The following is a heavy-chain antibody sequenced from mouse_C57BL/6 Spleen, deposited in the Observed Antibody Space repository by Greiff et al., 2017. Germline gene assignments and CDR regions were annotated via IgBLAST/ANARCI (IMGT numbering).Heavy chain of an antibody. J-gene: IGHJ3*01. Sequence: VKLQQPGAELVKPGASVKVSCKASGYTFTSYWMHWVKQRPGQGLEWIGRIHPSDSDTNYNQKFKGKATLTVDKSSSTAYMQLSSLTSEDSAVYYCATFYYGYDVPFAYWGQGTLVTVSA. CDR3: ATFYYGYDVPFAY. D-gene: IGHD2-2*01. CDR2: IHPSDSDT. CDR1: GYTFTSYW. V-gene: IGHV1-74*01.